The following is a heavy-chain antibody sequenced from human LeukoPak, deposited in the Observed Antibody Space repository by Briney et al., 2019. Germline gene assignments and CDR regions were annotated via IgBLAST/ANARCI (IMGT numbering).Heavy chain of an antibody. Sequence: ASVKVSCMVSGYTLTELSMHWVRQAPGKGLEWMGGFDPEDGETIYAQKFQGRVTMTEDTSTDTAYMELSSLRSEDTAVYYCARGVGATGSVHYYFDYWGQGTLVTVSS. CDR1: GYTLTELS. CDR2: FDPEDGET. CDR3: ARGVGATGSVHYYFDY. J-gene: IGHJ4*02. D-gene: IGHD1-26*01. V-gene: IGHV1-24*01.